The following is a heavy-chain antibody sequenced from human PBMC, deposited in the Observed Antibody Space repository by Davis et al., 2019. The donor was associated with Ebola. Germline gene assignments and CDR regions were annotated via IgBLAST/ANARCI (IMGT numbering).Heavy chain of an antibody. CDR1: GFTFSSYA. D-gene: IGHD6-13*01. V-gene: IGHV3-23*01. Sequence: GESLKISCAASGFTFSSYAMSWVRQAPGKGLEWVSAISGSGGSTYYADSVKGRFTISRDNSKNTLYLQMNSLRAEDTAVYYCARDGGYSSRWGWFDPWGQGTLVTVSS. CDR2: ISGSGGST. CDR3: ARDGGYSSRWGWFDP. J-gene: IGHJ5*02.